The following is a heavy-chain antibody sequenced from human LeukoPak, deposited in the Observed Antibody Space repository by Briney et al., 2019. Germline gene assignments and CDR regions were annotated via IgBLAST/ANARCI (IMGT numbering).Heavy chain of an antibody. Sequence: GGSLRLSFAASGFTFSSYSMNWVRQAPGKGLEWVSSISSSSSYIYYADSVKGRFTISRDNAKNSLYLQMNSLRAEDTAVYYCARGEIVATINYWGQGTLVTVSS. CDR2: ISSSSSYI. J-gene: IGHJ4*02. CDR3: ARGEIVATINY. CDR1: GFTFSSYS. V-gene: IGHV3-21*01. D-gene: IGHD5-12*01.